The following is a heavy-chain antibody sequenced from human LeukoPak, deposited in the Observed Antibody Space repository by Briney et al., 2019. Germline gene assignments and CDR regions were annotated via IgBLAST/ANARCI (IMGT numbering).Heavy chain of an antibody. CDR3: ARGPMVRGVILWHDY. CDR2: ISSSSHSTI. D-gene: IGHD3-10*01. V-gene: IGHV3-48*01. Sequence: GGSLRLSCAASGFTFSIYSMNWVRQAPGKGLEWVSYISSSSHSTIHYVDSVKGRFTISRDNAKNSLYLQMHSLRSEDTAVYYCARGPMVRGVILWHDYWGQGTLVTVSS. CDR1: GFTFSIYS. J-gene: IGHJ4*02.